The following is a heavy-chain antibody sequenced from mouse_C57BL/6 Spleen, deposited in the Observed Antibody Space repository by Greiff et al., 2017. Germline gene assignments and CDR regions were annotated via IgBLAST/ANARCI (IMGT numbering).Heavy chain of an antibody. Sequence: VQLQQPGAELVMPGASVKLSCKASGYTFTSYWMHWVKQRPGQGLEWIGEIDPSDSYTNYNQKFKGKSTLTVDKSSSTAYMQLSSLTSEDSAVYYCARLGRKGFAYWGQGTLVTVSA. CDR2: IDPSDSYT. V-gene: IGHV1-69*01. CDR1: GYTFTSYW. D-gene: IGHD3-3*01. CDR3: ARLGRKGFAY. J-gene: IGHJ3*01.